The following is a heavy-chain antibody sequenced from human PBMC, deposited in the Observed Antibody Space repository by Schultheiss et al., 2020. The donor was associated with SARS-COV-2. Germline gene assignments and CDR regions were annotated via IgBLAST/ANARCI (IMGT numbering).Heavy chain of an antibody. CDR1: GFTFSSYE. J-gene: IGHJ4*02. CDR2: ISSSGNTI. D-gene: IGHD4-23*01. CDR3: ARVETVATFFDY. V-gene: IGHV3-48*03. Sequence: GGSLRLSCAASGFTFSSYEMNWVRQAPGKGLEWVSYISSSGNTIYYADSVKGRFTISRDNSKNTLSLQMNSLRAEDTAVYYCARVETVATFFDYWGQGTPVTVSS.